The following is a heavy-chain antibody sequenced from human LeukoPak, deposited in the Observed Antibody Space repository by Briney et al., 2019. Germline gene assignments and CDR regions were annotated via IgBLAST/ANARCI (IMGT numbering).Heavy chain of an antibody. V-gene: IGHV3-23*01. CDR1: GFTFNNYA. Sequence: PGGSLRLSCTASGFTFNNYAMSWVRQAPGKGLEWVSTISGSGASTYYADSVQGRFTISRDNAKNSLYLQMNSLRAEDTALYYCAKDIYYDSSGPSAGAFDIWGQGTMVTVSS. D-gene: IGHD3-22*01. CDR2: ISGSGAST. CDR3: AKDIYYDSSGPSAGAFDI. J-gene: IGHJ3*02.